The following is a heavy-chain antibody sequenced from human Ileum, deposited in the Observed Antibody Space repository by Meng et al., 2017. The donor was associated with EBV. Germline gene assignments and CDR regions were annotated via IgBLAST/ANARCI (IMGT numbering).Heavy chain of an antibody. D-gene: IGHD4/OR15-4a*01. CDR2: IRNKANFYSI. J-gene: IGHJ4*01. CDR1: GFTFSDHY. Sequence: EVQLVESXXGSVQRGGXLDLACAASGFTFSDHYMEWVRQTPEKGLEWVGRIRNKANFYSIDYAASVKGRFTISRDDSKNSLYLQMNSLKIEDTAVYYCTRIKLVPHSVFDYWGHGTLVIVSS. V-gene: IGHV3-72*01. CDR3: TRIKLVPHSVFDY.